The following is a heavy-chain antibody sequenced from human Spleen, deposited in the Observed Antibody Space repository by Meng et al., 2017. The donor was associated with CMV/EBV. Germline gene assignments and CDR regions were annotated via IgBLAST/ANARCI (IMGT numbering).Heavy chain of an antibody. CDR2: ISSDGSRK. D-gene: IGHD3-3*01. CDR1: GFTFSSHA. Sequence: GGSLRLSCAASGFTFSSHAMHWVRQAPGKGLEWVAFISSDGSRKYYADSVKGQFTISRDNSKNTLYLQMNSLRAEDTAVYYCAKDQHDFWSGYYFDAFDIWGQGTMVTVSS. J-gene: IGHJ3*02. V-gene: IGHV3-30-3*01. CDR3: AKDQHDFWSGYYFDAFDI.